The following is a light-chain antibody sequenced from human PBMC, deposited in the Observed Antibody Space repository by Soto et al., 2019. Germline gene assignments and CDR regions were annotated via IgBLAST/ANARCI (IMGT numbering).Light chain of an antibody. CDR1: QSVSSN. CDR2: GAS. J-gene: IGKJ1*01. Sequence: EIVMTQSPATLSVSPGERATLSCRASQSVSSNLACYQQKPGQSPRLLIYGASTRATGIPARFRGSASGTAFTPTISSLQYEAFAVYYCQQYKNWSPCTFGQGTKVQIQ. CDR3: QQYKNWSPCT. V-gene: IGKV3-15*01.